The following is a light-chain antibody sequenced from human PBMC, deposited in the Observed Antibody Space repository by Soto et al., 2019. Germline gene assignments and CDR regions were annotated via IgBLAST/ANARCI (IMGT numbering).Light chain of an antibody. J-gene: IGKJ1*01. CDR1: QSISSN. CDR3: QQYNNWPPWWT. CDR2: GAS. Sequence: EIVLTQSPATLSVSPGERATLSCTASQSISSNLAWYQLKPGRAPRLLIYGASTRATGIPARFSGSGSGTDFTLTISSLQSEDFAVYYCQQYNNWPPWWTFGQGTKVEIK. V-gene: IGKV3D-15*01.